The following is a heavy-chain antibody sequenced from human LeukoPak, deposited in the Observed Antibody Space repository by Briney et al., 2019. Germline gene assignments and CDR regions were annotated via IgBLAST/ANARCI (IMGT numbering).Heavy chain of an antibody. V-gene: IGHV3-23*01. D-gene: IGHD3-10*01. CDR2: ISGSGGST. Sequence: GGSLRLSCAASGFTFNNYVMSWVRQAPGKGLEWVSAISGSGGSTYYADSVKGRFTISRDNSKNTLYLQMNSLRAEDTAVYYCPPRSGRDDYWGQGTLVTVSS. CDR1: GFTFNNYV. CDR3: PPRSGRDDY. J-gene: IGHJ4*02.